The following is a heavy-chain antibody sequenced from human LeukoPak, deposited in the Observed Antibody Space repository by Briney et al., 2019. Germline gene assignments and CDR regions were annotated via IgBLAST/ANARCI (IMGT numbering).Heavy chain of an antibody. V-gene: IGHV1-46*01. J-gene: IGHJ3*02. CDR1: GYTFTSYY. D-gene: IGHD6-19*01. Sequence: ASVKVSCKASGYTFTSYYMHWVRQAPGQGLEWMGIINPSGGSTSYAQKSQGRVTMTRDTSTSTVYMELSSLRSEDTAVYYCARDSPIAVAGPGTFDIWGQGTMVTVSS. CDR3: ARDSPIAVAGPGTFDI. CDR2: INPSGGST.